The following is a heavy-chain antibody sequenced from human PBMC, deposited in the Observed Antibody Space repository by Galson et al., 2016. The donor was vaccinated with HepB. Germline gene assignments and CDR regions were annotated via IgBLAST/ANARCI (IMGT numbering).Heavy chain of an antibody. Sequence: TLSLTCTVSGVFINSGGYYWRWIRQHPGRGLEWIGYIYYSDRTYYNPSLKSRVTISADTSKNQFSLKLSSVTAADTAVYYCAGNGDYGRDYFDFWGQGTLVTVSS. V-gene: IGHV4-31*03. CDR1: GVFINSGGYY. CDR3: AGNGDYGRDYFDF. D-gene: IGHD4-17*01. J-gene: IGHJ4*02. CDR2: IYYSDRT.